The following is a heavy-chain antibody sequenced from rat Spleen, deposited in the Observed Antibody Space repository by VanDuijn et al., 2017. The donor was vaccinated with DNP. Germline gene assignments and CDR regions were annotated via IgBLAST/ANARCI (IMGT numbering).Heavy chain of an antibody. CDR2: INSAGST. V-gene: IGHV3-3*01. CDR3: ARWSRYFDY. Sequence: EVQLQESGPGLVKPSQSLSLTCSVTGYSISYSNRWNWIRKLPGNKLEWMGYINSAGSTNYNPSLKSRISITRDTSKNQFFLQLNSVTTEDTATYYCARWSRYFDYWGQGVMVTVSS. CDR1: GYSISYSNR. J-gene: IGHJ2*01.